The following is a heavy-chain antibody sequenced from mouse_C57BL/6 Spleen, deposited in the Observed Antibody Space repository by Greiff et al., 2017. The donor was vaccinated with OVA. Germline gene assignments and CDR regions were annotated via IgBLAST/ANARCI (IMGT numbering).Heavy chain of an antibody. CDR1: GFNIKDYY. CDR3: TSPDSSGYGDFDY. J-gene: IGHJ2*01. V-gene: IGHV14-1*01. CDR2: IDPEDGDT. Sequence: EVQLQQSGAELVRPGASVKLSCTASGFNIKDYYMHWVKQRPEQGLEWIGRIDPEDGDTEYAPKFQGKATMTADTSSKTAYLQLSSLTSEDTAVYYCTSPDSSGYGDFDYWGQGTTLTVSS. D-gene: IGHD3-2*02.